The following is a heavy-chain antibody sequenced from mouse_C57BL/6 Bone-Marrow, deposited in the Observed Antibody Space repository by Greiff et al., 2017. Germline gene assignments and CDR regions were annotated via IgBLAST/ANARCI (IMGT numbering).Heavy chain of an antibody. J-gene: IGHJ2*01. Sequence: EVMLVESEGGLVQPGSSMKLSCTASGFTFSDYYMAWVRQVPEKGLEWVANINYDGSSTYYLDSLKSRFIISRDNAKNILYLQMSSLKSEDTATYYCAREEGWLLNWGQGTTLTVSS. V-gene: IGHV5-16*01. CDR1: GFTFSDYY. CDR3: AREEGWLLN. CDR2: INYDGSST. D-gene: IGHD2-3*01.